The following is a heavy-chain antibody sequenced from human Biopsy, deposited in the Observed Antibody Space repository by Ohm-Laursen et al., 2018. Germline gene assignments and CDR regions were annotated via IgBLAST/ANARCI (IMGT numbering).Heavy chain of an antibody. J-gene: IGHJ6*02. D-gene: IGHD2/OR15-2a*01. V-gene: IGHV3-30*18. CDR2: ISYDGSKT. CDR3: AKDKGTFNFYYYGMDV. Sequence: SLRLSCAASGFPFTGFSMDWVRQAPGKGLEWVAAISYDGSKTDYGDSVKGRLNISRDNSKNTLDLQMISLRVEDTAVYFCAKDKGTFNFYYYGMDVWGQGTTATVSS. CDR1: GFPFTGFS.